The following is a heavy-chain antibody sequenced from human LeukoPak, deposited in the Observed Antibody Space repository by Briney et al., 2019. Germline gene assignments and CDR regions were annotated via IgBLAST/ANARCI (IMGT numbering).Heavy chain of an antibody. CDR3: ASLLAAATYYFDY. CDR2: VNLQGST. Sequence: SETLSLTCGVSGGSISNTNWWTWVRQPPGKGLEWIGEVNLQGSTNYNPSLKSRVTISVDKSKNHFSLNLTSVTAADTAVYYCASLLAAATYYFDYWGQGTLVTVSS. J-gene: IGHJ4*02. D-gene: IGHD6-13*01. V-gene: IGHV4-4*02. CDR1: GGSISNTNW.